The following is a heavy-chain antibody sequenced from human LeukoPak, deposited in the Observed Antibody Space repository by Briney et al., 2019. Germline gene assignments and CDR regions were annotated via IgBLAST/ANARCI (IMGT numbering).Heavy chain of an antibody. D-gene: IGHD3-22*01. CDR2: ISGSGGST. CDR3: AKGGVVTQQDAFDI. Sequence: GGSLRLSCAASGFTFSSHAMSWLRQAPGKGLEWVSAISGSGGSTYYADSVKGRFTISRDNSKNTLYLQMHSLRAEDTAVYFCAKGGVVTQQDAFDIWGQGTMVTVSS. J-gene: IGHJ3*02. CDR1: GFTFSSHA. V-gene: IGHV3-23*01.